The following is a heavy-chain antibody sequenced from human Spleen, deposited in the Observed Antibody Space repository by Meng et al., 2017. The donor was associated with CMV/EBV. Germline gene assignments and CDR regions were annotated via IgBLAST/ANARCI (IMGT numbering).Heavy chain of an antibody. J-gene: IGHJ4*02. D-gene: IGHD3-10*01. CDR2: IRTKGNNYAT. Sequence: GESLKISCAASGFNFSGSAMHWVRQASGKGLEWVGRIRTKGNNYATAYVESVKGRFTISRDNGKNSLYLQMNGLRAEDTAVYYCARDYNKRSYFDYWGQGTLVTVSS. CDR3: ARDYNKRSYFDY. V-gene: IGHV3-73*01. CDR1: GFNFSGSA.